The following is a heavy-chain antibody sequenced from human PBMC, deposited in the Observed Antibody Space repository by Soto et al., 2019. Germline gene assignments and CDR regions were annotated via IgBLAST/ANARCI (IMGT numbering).Heavy chain of an antibody. CDR1: GGTFSTYA. J-gene: IGHJ4*02. CDR3: ARVVNDYGDYAFEY. Sequence: VQLVQSGAEVKKPGSSVRVSCKASGGTFSTYAITWVRQAPGQGLEWMGGIIPISGLGKYAQKFQGRLTITADESTSTAHMELSSLRSEDTAMYYCARVVNDYGDYAFEYWGQGTLVTVSS. D-gene: IGHD4-17*01. V-gene: IGHV1-69*01. CDR2: IIPISGLG.